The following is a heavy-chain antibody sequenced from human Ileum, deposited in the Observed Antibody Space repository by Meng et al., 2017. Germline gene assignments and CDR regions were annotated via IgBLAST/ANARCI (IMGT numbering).Heavy chain of an antibody. J-gene: IGHJ4*02. CDR3: AHSPQGYFDY. CDR2: IYWDDDK. V-gene: IGHV2-5*02. Sequence: QITLKESGPTLVKPTETLTLTCTFSGFSLTTGGVGVAWIRQPPGEALEWLALIYWDDDKRYSPSLKNRLAITKDTSKNQVVLTMTNMDPMDTGTYYCAHSPQGYFDYWGPGTLVTVSS. CDR1: GFSLTTGGVG.